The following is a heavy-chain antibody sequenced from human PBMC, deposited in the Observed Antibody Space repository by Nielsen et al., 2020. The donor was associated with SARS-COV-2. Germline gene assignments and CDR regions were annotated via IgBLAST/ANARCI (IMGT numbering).Heavy chain of an antibody. D-gene: IGHD5-18*01. Sequence: PSVKVSCKASGYTFTGYYMHWVRQAPGQGLEWMGRINPNSGGTNYAQKFQGRVTMTRDTSISTAYMELSRLRSDDTAVYYCARLRRGYSYGDFDYWGQGTLVTVSS. J-gene: IGHJ4*02. CDR2: INPNSGGT. CDR1: GYTFTGYY. V-gene: IGHV1-2*06. CDR3: ARLRRGYSYGDFDY.